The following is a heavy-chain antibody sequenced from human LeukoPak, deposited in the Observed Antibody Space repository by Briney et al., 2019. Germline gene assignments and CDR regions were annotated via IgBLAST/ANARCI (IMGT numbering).Heavy chain of an antibody. V-gene: IGHV1-69*13. CDR2: IIPIFGTA. CDR3: ARVPGAIKRKYRMDV. CDR1: GGTFSSYA. D-gene: IGHD3-10*01. J-gene: IGHJ6*02. Sequence: ASVKVSCKASGGTFSSYAISWVRQAPGQGLEWMGGIIPIFGTANYAQKFQGSVTITADESTSTAYMELSSLRSEDTAVYYCARVPGAIKRKYRMDVWGQGTTVTVSS.